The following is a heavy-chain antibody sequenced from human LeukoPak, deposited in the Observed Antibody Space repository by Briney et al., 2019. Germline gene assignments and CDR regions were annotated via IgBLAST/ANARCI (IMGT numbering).Heavy chain of an antibody. CDR1: GFTFSSYA. Sequence: PGGSLRLSCAASGFTFSSYAMSWVRQAPGKGLEWVSDISGSGGSTYYADSVKGRFTISRDNSKNTLYLQVNSLRAEDTAVYYCAGSSTSCLSCGFDYWGQGTLVTVSS. CDR2: ISGSGGST. V-gene: IGHV3-23*01. J-gene: IGHJ4*02. D-gene: IGHD2-2*01. CDR3: AGSSTSCLSCGFDY.